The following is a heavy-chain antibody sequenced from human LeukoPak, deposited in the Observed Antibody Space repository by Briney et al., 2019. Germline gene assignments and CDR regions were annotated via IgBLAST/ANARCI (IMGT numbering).Heavy chain of an antibody. CDR1: GFTVGSNC. CDR3: ARDTFQPGLIDS. CDR2: IYSGGST. D-gene: IGHD2-2*01. J-gene: IGHJ4*02. V-gene: IGHV3-66*02. Sequence: GGSLRLSCAASGFTVGSNCMSWVRQAPGKGLEWVSVIYSGGSTYYADSVKGRFTISRDNSKNTLYLQMNSLRAEDTAVYYCARDTFQPGLIDSWGQGTLVTVSS.